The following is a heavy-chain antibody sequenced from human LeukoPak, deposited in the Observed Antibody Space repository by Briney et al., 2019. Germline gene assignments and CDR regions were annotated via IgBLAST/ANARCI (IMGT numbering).Heavy chain of an antibody. CDR3: APSAFDY. CDR1: GFTFSNYW. CDR2: ISDSGGST. J-gene: IGHJ4*02. Sequence: PGGSLRLSCRASGFTFSNYWMTWVRQAPGKGLEWVSIISDSGGSTYYADSVKGRFTISRDNSKNTLYLQMNSLRVEDTAVYYCAPSAFDYWGQGTLVTVSS. V-gene: IGHV3-23*01.